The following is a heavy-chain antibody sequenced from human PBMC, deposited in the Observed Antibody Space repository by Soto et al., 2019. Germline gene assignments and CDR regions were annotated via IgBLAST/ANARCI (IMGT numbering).Heavy chain of an antibody. V-gene: IGHV4-34*01. CDR3: ARATYYYDSSGYWAYYFDY. Sequence: PSETLSLTCAVYGGSFSGYYWSWIRQPPGKGLEWIGEINHSGSTNYNPSLKSRVTISVDTSKNQFSLKLSSVTAADTAVYYCARATYYYDSSGYWAYYFDYWGQGTMVTVSA. CDR1: GGSFSGYY. J-gene: IGHJ4*02. D-gene: IGHD3-22*01. CDR2: INHSGST.